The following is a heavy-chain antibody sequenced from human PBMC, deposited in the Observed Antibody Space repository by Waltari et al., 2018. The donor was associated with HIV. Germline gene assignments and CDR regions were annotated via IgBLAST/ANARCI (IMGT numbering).Heavy chain of an antibody. V-gene: IGHV3-23*01. CDR3: AKLLVVAGTSADF. CDR1: GFTFSSYA. D-gene: IGHD6-19*01. CDR2: ISGDGST. Sequence: EVQLLESGGGLIQPGGSLRLSCAASGFTFSSYALGWVRQAPGKGLEWVSVISGDGSTYYAGSVKGRFTISRDTSKSTVYLQMNDLRAEDTALYFCAKLLVVAGTSADFWGQGILVTVSS. J-gene: IGHJ4*02.